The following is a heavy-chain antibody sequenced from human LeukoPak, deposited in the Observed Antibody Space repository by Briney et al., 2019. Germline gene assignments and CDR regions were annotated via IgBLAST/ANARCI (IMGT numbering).Heavy chain of an antibody. J-gene: IGHJ4*02. CDR3: ARDQDYDSSGYPPLVGY. Sequence: GGSLRLSCAASGFTFSSYSMNWVRQAPGKGLEWVSSISSSSYIYYADSVKGRFTISRDNAKNSLYLQMNSLRAEDTAVYYCARDQDYDSSGYPPLVGYWGQGTLVTVSS. CDR1: GFTFSSYS. CDR2: ISSSSYI. V-gene: IGHV3-21*01. D-gene: IGHD3-22*01.